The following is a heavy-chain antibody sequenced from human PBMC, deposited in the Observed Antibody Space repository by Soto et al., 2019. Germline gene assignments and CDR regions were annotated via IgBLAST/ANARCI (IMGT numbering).Heavy chain of an antibody. V-gene: IGHV1-18*01. J-gene: IGHJ6*02. CDR3: ARTQWLDIYYYGMDV. CDR2: ISAYNGNT. CDR1: GCTFTSYG. Sequence: GXSVKVSCKASGCTFTSYGSRLVRQAPGQGLEWMGWISAYNGNTNYSQKLQGRVTMTTDTSTSTAYMELRSLRSDDTAVYYCARTQWLDIYYYGMDVWGQGTTVTVSS. D-gene: IGHD5-12*01.